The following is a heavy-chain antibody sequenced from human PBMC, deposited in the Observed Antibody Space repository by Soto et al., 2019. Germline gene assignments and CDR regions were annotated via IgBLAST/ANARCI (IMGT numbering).Heavy chain of an antibody. Sequence: SETLSLTCTVSGGSISSYYWSWIRQPPGKGLEWIGYIYYSGSTNYNPSLKSRVTISETSKNQFSLKLSSVTAADTAVYYCARVCSSSWYDNDWFDPWGQGTLVTVSS. J-gene: IGHJ5*02. V-gene: IGHV4-59*01. D-gene: IGHD6-13*01. CDR2: IYYSGST. CDR1: GGSISSYY. CDR3: ARVCSSSWYDNDWFDP.